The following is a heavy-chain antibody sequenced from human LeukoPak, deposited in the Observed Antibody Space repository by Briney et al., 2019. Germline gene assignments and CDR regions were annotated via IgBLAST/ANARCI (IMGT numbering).Heavy chain of an antibody. CDR1: GGSVSSGSYY. V-gene: IGHV4-61*01. CDR3: ARGAYDLVNY. D-gene: IGHD3-3*01. Sequence: PSETLSLTCTVSGGSVSSGSYYWSWIRQPPGKGLEWIGYIYYSGSTNYNPSLKSRVTISVDTSKNQFSLKLSSVTAADTAVYYCARGAYDLVNYWGQGTLVTVSS. J-gene: IGHJ4*02. CDR2: IYYSGST.